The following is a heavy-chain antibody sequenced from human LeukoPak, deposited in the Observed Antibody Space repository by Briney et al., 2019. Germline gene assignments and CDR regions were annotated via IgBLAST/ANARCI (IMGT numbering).Heavy chain of an antibody. V-gene: IGHV3-21*01. Sequence: PGGSLRLSCAASGFTFISYTMNWVRQAPGKGLEWVSSISSSSSYIYYADSVKGRFTVSRDNAKNSLYLQMNSLRAEDTAVYYCAREERQLVYFDYWGQGTLVTVSS. J-gene: IGHJ4*02. CDR2: ISSSSSYI. D-gene: IGHD6-25*01. CDR3: AREERQLVYFDY. CDR1: GFTFISYT.